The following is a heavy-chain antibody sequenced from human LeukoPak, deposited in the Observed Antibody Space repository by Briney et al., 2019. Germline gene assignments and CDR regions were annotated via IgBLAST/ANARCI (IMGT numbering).Heavy chain of an antibody. CDR2: ISGYTGDT. J-gene: IGHJ3*01. D-gene: IGHD2-15*01. Sequence: PRASVKVSCKTSGYTFTNYDIYWVRQAPGQGLECMGWISGYTGDTKYAQILQGRFTVTTDTSTSTAYMELRSLTYDDTAVYYCARAGYCGDGGCRGGSAFDVWGQGTMVTVSS. V-gene: IGHV1-18*01. CDR1: GYTFTNYD. CDR3: ARAGYCGDGGCRGGSAFDV.